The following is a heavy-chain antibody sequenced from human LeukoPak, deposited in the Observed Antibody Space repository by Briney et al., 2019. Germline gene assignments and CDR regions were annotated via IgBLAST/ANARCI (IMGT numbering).Heavy chain of an antibody. D-gene: IGHD3-10*01. CDR3: ARGTMVRGVTRSMDV. CDR1: GGSFSGYY. V-gene: IGHV4-59*10. J-gene: IGHJ6*04. Sequence: SETLSLTCAVYGGSFSGYYWSWIRQPAGKGLEWIGRIYTSGSTNYNPSLKSRVTMSVDTSKNQFSLKLSSVTAADTAVYYCARGTMVRGVTRSMDVWGKGTTVTVSS. CDR2: IYTSGST.